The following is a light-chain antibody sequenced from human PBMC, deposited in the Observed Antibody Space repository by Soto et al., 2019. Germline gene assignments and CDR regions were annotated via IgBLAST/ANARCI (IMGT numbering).Light chain of an antibody. CDR1: QSISNR. Sequence: DIQMTQFPSTLSASVGDRVTITCRASQSISNRLAWFQQKSGEAPNLLIHKASSLESGVPSRFGGSGSGTEFTLTISSLQPDDFATYYCQQYNTYSWTFGQGTKV. J-gene: IGKJ1*01. CDR3: QQYNTYSWT. V-gene: IGKV1-5*03. CDR2: KAS.